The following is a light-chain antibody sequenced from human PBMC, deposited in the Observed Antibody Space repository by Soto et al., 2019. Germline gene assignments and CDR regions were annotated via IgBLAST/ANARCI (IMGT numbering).Light chain of an antibody. Sequence: EIILTQSPDTLSLSPGERATLSCGASQTVSSNYLAWYQQKPGQAPRLLIDGASIRATGIPDRFSGSGSGTDFTLTISRLEPEDFALYYCQQYGSSPPYTFGQGTKVDIK. CDR3: QQYGSSPPYT. CDR2: GAS. J-gene: IGKJ2*01. CDR1: QTVSSNY. V-gene: IGKV3-20*01.